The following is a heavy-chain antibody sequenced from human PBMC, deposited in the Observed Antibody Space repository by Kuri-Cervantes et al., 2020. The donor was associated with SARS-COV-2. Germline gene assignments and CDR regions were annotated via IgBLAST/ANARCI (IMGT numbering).Heavy chain of an antibody. CDR2: ISAYNGNT. Sequence: GGSLRLSCKASGYTFTGYYMRWVRQAPGQGLEWMGWISAYNGNTNYAQKLRGRVTMTTDTSTSTAYMELRSLRSDDTAVYYCARDKAIFGADFDYWGQGTLVTVSS. CDR1: GYTFTGYY. V-gene: IGHV1-18*04. D-gene: IGHD3-3*01. CDR3: ARDKAIFGADFDY. J-gene: IGHJ4*02.